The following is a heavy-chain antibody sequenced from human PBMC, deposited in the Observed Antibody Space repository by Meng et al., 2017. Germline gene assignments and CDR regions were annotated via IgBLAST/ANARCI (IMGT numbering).Heavy chain of an antibody. V-gene: IGHV1-2*06. CDR3: ARDRLRGEFDP. CDR2: INPKSGDT. Sequence: VHLVQSGGGVKKPGASVKVSCKPSGYNFPDYYIHWVRRAPGQGLEWMGRINPKSGDTHYAQKFQARVTMTGDTSISTAYMELRSLRSDDTTVYYCARDRLRGEFDPWGQGTLVTVSS. CDR1: GYNFPDYY. D-gene: IGHD3-10*01. J-gene: IGHJ5*02.